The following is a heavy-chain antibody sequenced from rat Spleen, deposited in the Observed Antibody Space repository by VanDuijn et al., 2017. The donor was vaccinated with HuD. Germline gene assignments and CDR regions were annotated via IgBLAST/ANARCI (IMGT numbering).Heavy chain of an antibody. J-gene: IGHJ2*01. D-gene: IGHD1-3*01. CDR2: ISSGGST. CDR3: ARLTIGS. V-gene: IGHV2-6*01. Sequence: QVQLKESGPGLVQPSQTLSLTCTVSGFSLTSYTVSWVRRPPGKGLEWIAAISSGGSTYYSSALKSRLSISRDTSKSQVFLKINSLQTEDTAMYFCARLTIGSWGQGVMVTVSS. CDR1: GFSLTSYT.